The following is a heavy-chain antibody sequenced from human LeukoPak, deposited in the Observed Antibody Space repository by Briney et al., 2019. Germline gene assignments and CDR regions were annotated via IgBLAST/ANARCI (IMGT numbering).Heavy chain of an antibody. V-gene: IGHV4-39*01. Sequence: SETLSLTCAVSGASISGSGYYWGWIRQPPGKGLEWIGNIYSSGSTYYNASLQSRVTISIDTSKNQFSLKLSSVTAADTAVYYCARRPPHYYYGSGSYYNYWGQGTLVTVSS. CDR2: IYSSGST. CDR1: GASISGSGYY. CDR3: ARRPPHYYYGSGSYYNY. J-gene: IGHJ4*02. D-gene: IGHD3-10*01.